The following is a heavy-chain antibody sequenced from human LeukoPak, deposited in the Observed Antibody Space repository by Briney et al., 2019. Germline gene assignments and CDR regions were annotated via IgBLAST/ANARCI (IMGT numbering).Heavy chain of an antibody. CDR1: GGSFSGYY. CDR3: ARGISGWYLGRTYYFDY. CDR2: INHSGST. J-gene: IGHJ4*02. Sequence: SETLSLTCAVYGGSFSGYYWSWIRQPPGKGLEWIGEINHSGSTNYNPSLKSRVTISVDTSKNQFSLKLSSVTAADTAVYYCARGISGWYLGRTYYFDYWGQGTLVTVSS. V-gene: IGHV4-34*01. D-gene: IGHD6-19*01.